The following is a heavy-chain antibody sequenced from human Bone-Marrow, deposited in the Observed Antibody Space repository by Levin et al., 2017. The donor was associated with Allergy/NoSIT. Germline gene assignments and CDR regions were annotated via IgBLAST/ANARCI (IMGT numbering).Heavy chain of an antibody. CDR3: ARDRTVPSKGYYYGMDV. CDR1: GFTFSSYW. J-gene: IGHJ6*02. CDR2: IKQDGSEK. D-gene: IGHD4-17*01. V-gene: IGHV3-7*01. Sequence: GGSLRLSCAASGFTFSSYWMSWVRQAPGKGLEWVANIKQDGSEKYYVDSVKGRFTISRDNAKNSLYLQMNSLRAEDTAVYYCARDRTVPSKGYYYGMDVWGQGTTVTVSS.